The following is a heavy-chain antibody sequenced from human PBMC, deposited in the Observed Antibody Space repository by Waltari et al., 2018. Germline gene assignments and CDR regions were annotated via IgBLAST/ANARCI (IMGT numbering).Heavy chain of an antibody. CDR1: GFTFSSYS. J-gene: IGHJ6*02. V-gene: IGHV3-48*01. D-gene: IGHD3-3*01. CDR3: ARDSLPYYDFWSGYYGAGYYYGMDV. CDR2: ISSSSTI. Sequence: EVQLVESGGGLVQPGGSLRLSCAASGFTFSSYSMNWVRQAPGKGLEWVSYISSSSTIYYADSVKGRFTISRDNAKNSLYLQMNSLRAEDTAVYYCARDSLPYYDFWSGYYGAGYYYGMDVWGQGTTVTVSS.